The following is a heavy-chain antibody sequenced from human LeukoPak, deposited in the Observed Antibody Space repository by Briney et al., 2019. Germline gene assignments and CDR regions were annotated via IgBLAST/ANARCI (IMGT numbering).Heavy chain of an antibody. CDR1: GYTFTGYY. CDR3: AREGGGDGYNFLSFDY. J-gene: IGHJ4*02. D-gene: IGHD5-24*01. CDR2: INPNSGGT. V-gene: IGHV1-2*02. Sequence: ASVKVSCKASGYTFTGYYMHWVRQAPGQGLEWMGWINPNSGGTNYAQKFQGRVTMTRDTSISTAYMELSRLRSDDTAVYYCAREGGGDGYNFLSFDYWGQGTLATVSS.